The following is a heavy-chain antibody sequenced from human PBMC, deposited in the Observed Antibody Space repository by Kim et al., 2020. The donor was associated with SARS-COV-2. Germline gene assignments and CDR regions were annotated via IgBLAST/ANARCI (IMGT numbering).Heavy chain of an antibody. Sequence: SETLSLTCTVSGGSISSSSYYWGWIRQPPGKGLEWIGSIYYSGSTYYNPSLKSRVTISVDTSKNQFSLKLSSVTAADTAVYYCAREWGFPAPPPTTNHTRDDYWGQGTLVTVSS. D-gene: IGHD1-1*01. V-gene: IGHV4-39*02. J-gene: IGHJ4*02. CDR2: IYYSGST. CDR1: GGSISSSSYY. CDR3: AREWGFPAPPPTTNHTRDDY.